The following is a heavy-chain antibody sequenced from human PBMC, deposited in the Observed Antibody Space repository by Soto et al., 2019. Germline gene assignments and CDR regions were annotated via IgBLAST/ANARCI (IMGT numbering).Heavy chain of an antibody. Sequence: QLQLQESGSGLVKPSQTLSLTCAVSGGSISSGGYSWSWIRQPPGKGLEWIGYIYHSGSTYYNPSLKSRVTISVDRSKNQFSLKLSSVTASDTAVYYCARVRPAGGTMVQGGGSGFDPWGQGTLVTVSS. V-gene: IGHV4-30-2*01. J-gene: IGHJ5*02. CDR2: IYHSGST. D-gene: IGHD3-10*01. CDR3: ARVRPAGGTMVQGGGSGFDP. CDR1: GGSISSGGYS.